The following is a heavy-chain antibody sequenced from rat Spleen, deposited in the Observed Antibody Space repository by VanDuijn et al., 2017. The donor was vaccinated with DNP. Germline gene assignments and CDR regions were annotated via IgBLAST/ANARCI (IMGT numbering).Heavy chain of an antibody. J-gene: IGHJ3*01. CDR2: ISNTGDNT. V-gene: IGHV5-31*01. Sequence: EVQLVESGGGPVQPGRSLKLSCVASGFIFSNYWMTWIRQAPGKGLEWVASISNTGDNTYYSDSVKGRFSLSRDNAKSTLYLQMDSLRSEDTASYYCARQRMYTTGWFAYWGQGTLVTVSS. CDR3: ARQRMYTTGWFAY. D-gene: IGHD1-6*01. CDR1: GFIFSNYW.